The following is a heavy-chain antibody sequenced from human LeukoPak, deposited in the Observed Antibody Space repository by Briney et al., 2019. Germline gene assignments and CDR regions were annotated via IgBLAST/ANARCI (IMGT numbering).Heavy chain of an antibody. D-gene: IGHD3-16*01. CDR1: GFTFSSYG. CDR2: ISYDGSNK. Sequence: GGSLRLSCAASGFTFSSYGMHWVRQAPGKGLEWVAVISYDGSNKYYADSVKGRFTISRDNSKNTLYLQMNSLRAEDTAVYYCAKDKGGFDYWGQGTLVTVSS. CDR3: AKDKGGFDY. J-gene: IGHJ4*02. V-gene: IGHV3-30*18.